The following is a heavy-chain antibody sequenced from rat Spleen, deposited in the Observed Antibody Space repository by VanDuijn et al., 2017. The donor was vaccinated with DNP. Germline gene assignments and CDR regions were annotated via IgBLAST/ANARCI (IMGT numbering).Heavy chain of an antibody. V-gene: IGHV5S23*01. Sequence: EVQLVESGGGLVQPGRSLKLSCAASEFTFSDYNMAWIRQAPTKGLEWVATISTGGGTLYYRDSVKGRFTISRDDAENTVYLQMNSLRSEDTATYYCAKANGRDWGQGVMVTVSS. CDR3: AKANGRD. CDR1: EFTFSDYN. CDR2: ISTGGGTL. J-gene: IGHJ2*01. D-gene: IGHD1-2*01.